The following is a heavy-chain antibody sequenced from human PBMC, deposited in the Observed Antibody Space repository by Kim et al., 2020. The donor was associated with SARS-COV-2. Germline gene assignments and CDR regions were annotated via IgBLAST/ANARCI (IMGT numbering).Heavy chain of an antibody. CDR1: GGSISSGGYY. CDR3: ASSPEGLWVDY. Sequence: SETLSLTCTVSGGSISSGGYYWSWIRQHPGKGLEWIGYIYYSGSTYYNPSLKSRVTISVDTSKNQFSLKLSSVTAADTAVYYCASSPEGLWVDYWGQGTLVTVSS. D-gene: IGHD3-10*01. CDR2: IYYSGST. V-gene: IGHV4-31*03. J-gene: IGHJ4*02.